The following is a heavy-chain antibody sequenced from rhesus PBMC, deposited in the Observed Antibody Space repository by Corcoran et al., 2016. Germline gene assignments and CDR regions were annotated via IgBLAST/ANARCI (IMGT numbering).Heavy chain of an antibody. CDR1: GGSISSNY. CDR3: ARSVYSSGWYFDY. Sequence: QVQLQESGPGLVKPSETLSLTCTVSGGSISSNYWSWIRQSPGKGLEYLGYIYGGSGSTAYNPALKSRVTISTDTPKNQFSLKLSSVTAADTAVYYCARSVYSSGWYFDYWGQGVLVTVSS. V-gene: IGHV4-160*01. D-gene: IGHD6-31*01. J-gene: IGHJ4*01. CDR2: IYGGSGST.